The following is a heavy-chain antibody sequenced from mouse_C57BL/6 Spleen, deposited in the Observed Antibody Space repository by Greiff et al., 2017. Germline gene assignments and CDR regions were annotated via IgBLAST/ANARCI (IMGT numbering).Heavy chain of an antibody. CDR3: ARSNVAWFAY. J-gene: IGHJ3*01. Sequence: VQLQQPGAELVKPGASVKLSCKASGYTFTSYWMQWVKQRPGQGLEWIGEIDPSDSYTNYNQKFKGKATLTVDTSSSTAYMQLSSLTSEDSAVYYCARSNVAWFAYWGQGTLVTVSA. CDR1: GYTFTSYW. V-gene: IGHV1-50*01. CDR2: IDPSDSYT.